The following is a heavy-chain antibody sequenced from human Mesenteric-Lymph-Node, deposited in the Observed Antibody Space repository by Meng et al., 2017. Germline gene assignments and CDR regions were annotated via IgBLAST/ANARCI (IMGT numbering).Heavy chain of an antibody. Sequence: QVKRQESGPGLVKPSQTLSLTCTVSGGSISSGDYYWSWIRQPPGKGLEWIGCIYYSGSTYYNPSLKGRVTISVDTSKNQFSLNLSSVTAADTAVYYCASFDHIPRRNYFDYWGQGTLVTVSS. CDR1: GGSISSGDYY. CDR2: IYYSGST. J-gene: IGHJ4*02. D-gene: IGHD2-21*01. CDR3: ASFDHIPRRNYFDY. V-gene: IGHV4-30-4*01.